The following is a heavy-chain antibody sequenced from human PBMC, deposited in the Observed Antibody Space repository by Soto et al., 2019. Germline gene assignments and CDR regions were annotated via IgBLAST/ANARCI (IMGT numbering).Heavy chain of an antibody. CDR1: GGSVSNSSYY. D-gene: IGHD4-17*01. V-gene: IGHV4-39*01. CDR2: VYYRGRS. CDR3: VSQRTTVPTQAYFDY. J-gene: IGHJ4*02. Sequence: PSETLSLTCTVSGGSVSNSSYYWGWIRQSPGKGLEWIGSVYYRGRSYSKSSVKSRVTISVDTSKNRFSLSLNSVTASETAVYFCVSQRTTVPTQAYFDYWGPGALVTVSS.